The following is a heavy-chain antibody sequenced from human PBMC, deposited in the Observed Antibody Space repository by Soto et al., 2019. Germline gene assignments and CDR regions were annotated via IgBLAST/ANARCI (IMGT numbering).Heavy chain of an antibody. CDR3: ARGDRGAFDL. J-gene: IGHJ3*01. Sequence: GGSLRLSCGASGFTFSSYSMSWVRQAPGKGLVWVSRIHSDGSSTTYADSVKGRFTISRDNAKNTLYLQMNSLRAEDTAVYYCARGDRGAFDLWGQGTMVTVSS. D-gene: IGHD2-21*02. V-gene: IGHV3-74*01. CDR2: IHSDGSST. CDR1: GFTFSSYS.